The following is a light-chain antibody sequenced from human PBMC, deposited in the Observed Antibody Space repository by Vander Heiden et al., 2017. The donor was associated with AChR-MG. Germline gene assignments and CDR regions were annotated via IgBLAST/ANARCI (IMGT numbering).Light chain of an antibody. J-gene: IGKJ2*01. V-gene: IGKV3-11*01. CDR3: QQRSNWPPRYT. CDR1: QSVSSY. CDR2: DAS. Sequence: EIVLTQSPATLSLSPGERATLSCRASQSVSSYLAWYQQKPGQAPRLLIYDASNRATGIPARFSGSRSGTDFTLTSSSLEPEDFAVYYCQQRSNWPPRYTFGQGTKLEIK.